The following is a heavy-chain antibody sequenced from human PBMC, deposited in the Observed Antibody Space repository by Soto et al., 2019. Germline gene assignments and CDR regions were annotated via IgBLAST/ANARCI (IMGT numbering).Heavy chain of an antibody. CDR1: VFTCSSYS. Sequence: GALRLSGAASVFTCSSYSMNWVRQAPGKGLEWVSSISSSSIYIYYADSVKGRFTISRDNAKNSLYLQMNSLRAEDTAVYYCAREQQWLSWFDPWGQGTLVTVSS. J-gene: IGHJ5*02. D-gene: IGHD6-19*01. CDR3: AREQQWLSWFDP. CDR2: ISSSSIYI. V-gene: IGHV3-21*01.